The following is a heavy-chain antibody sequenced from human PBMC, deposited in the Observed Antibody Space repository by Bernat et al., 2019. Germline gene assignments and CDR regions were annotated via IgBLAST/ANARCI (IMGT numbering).Heavy chain of an antibody. CDR1: GFTFSSYA. Sequence: VQLVESGGGVVQPGRSLRLSCAASGFTFSSYAMSWVRQAPGKGLEWVSAISGSGGSTYYADSVKGRFTISRDNSKNTLYLQMNSLKTEDTAVYYCQWLAQSFQHWGRGTLVTVSS. V-gene: IGHV3-23*04. CDR3: QWLAQSFQH. CDR2: ISGSGGST. D-gene: IGHD6-19*01. J-gene: IGHJ1*01.